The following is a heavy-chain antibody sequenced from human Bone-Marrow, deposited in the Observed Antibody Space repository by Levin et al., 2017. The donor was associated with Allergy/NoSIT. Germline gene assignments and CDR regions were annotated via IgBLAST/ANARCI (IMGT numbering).Heavy chain of an antibody. Sequence: SVKVSCRASGGAFSDFAFSWVRRAPGQGLEWLGGIIPTFGTPDYAHNFQGRITITADEATSTVYMELSSLRSEDTAVYYCARSRDSMMTFGGVITAYFFDCWGQGTLFTVST. J-gene: IGHJ4*02. CDR3: ARSRDSMMTFGGVITAYFFDC. CDR2: IIPTFGTP. CDR1: GGAFSDFA. D-gene: IGHD3-16*02. V-gene: IGHV1-69*13.